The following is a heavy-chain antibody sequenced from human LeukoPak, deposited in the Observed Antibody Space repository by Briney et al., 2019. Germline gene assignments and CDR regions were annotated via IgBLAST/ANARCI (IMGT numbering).Heavy chain of an antibody. CDR3: ARHDLLTTPFHY. CDR2: IYHSGGT. D-gene: IGHD4-11*01. Sequence: SETLSLTCTVPGGSISSDYWSWIRQPPGKALEWIGNIYHSGGTNYNPSLKSRVAISVDTSKNQFSLKLSSVTAADTAVYYCARHDLLTTPFHYWGQGTLVTVSS. CDR1: GGSISSDY. V-gene: IGHV4-59*08. J-gene: IGHJ4*02.